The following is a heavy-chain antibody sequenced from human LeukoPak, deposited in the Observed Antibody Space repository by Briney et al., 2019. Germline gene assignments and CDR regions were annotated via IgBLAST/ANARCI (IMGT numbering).Heavy chain of an antibody. J-gene: IGHJ6*03. D-gene: IGHD3-22*01. CDR2: INPNSGGT. CDR3: ARDRQHGSSGYYLYYYYYMDV. CDR1: GYTFTGYY. V-gene: IGHV1-2*02. Sequence: ASVKVSCKASGYTFTGYYMHWVRQAPGQGLEWMGWINPNSGGTNYAQKFQGRVTMTRDTSISTAYMELSRLRSDDTAVYYCARDRQHGSSGYYLYYYYYMDVWGKGTTVTVSS.